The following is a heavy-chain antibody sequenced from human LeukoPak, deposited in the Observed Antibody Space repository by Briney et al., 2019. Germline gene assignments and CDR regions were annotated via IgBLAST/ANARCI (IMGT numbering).Heavy chain of an antibody. D-gene: IGHD1/OR15-1a*01. Sequence: SQTLSLTCSVSGASISSGNYFWRWIRQSPGKGLEWIGYIYSRGTTYYNPSLKSRVIISEDSSKSQFSLELTSVTAADTAVYYCAGFPNWNNPVYWGQGTLVTVSS. CDR3: AGFPNWNNPVY. V-gene: IGHV4-30-4*08. CDR1: GASISSGNYF. J-gene: IGHJ4*02. CDR2: IYSRGTT.